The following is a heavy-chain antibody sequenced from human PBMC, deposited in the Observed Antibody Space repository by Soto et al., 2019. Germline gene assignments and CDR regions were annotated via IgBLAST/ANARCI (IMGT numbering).Heavy chain of an antibody. Sequence: QVHLVQSGAEVKKPGASVKVFCKASGFTFTSFVMHWVRQAPGQRLEWMGWIDAGNGKTKYSQKFQDRVTITRDTSASTAYMELSSLRSEGAAVYYCARGVAAAGSHRLDYWGQGTLVTVSS. J-gene: IGHJ4*02. V-gene: IGHV1-3*01. CDR2: IDAGNGKT. D-gene: IGHD6-13*01. CDR3: ARGVAAAGSHRLDY. CDR1: GFTFTSFV.